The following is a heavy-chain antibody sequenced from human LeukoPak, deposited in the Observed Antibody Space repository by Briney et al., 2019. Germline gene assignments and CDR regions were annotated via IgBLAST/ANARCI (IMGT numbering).Heavy chain of an antibody. J-gene: IGHJ4*02. CDR2: ISAYNGNT. Sequence: ASVKVSCKASGYTFTSYGITWVRQAPGQGLEWMGWISAYNGNTNYAQKLQGRVTMTTGTSTSTAYLDLRSLRSDDTAVYYCARAEQYQLLLHWGQGTLVTVSS. CDR3: ARAEQYQLLLH. D-gene: IGHD2-2*01. V-gene: IGHV1-18*01. CDR1: GYTFTSYG.